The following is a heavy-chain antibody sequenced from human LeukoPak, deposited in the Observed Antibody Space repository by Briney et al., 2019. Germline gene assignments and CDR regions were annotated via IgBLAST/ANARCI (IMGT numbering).Heavy chain of an antibody. Sequence: ASVKVSCKVSGYTLTELSMHWVRQAPGKGLEWMGGFDPEDGETIYAQKFQGRATITTDESTSTAYMELSSLRSEDTAVYCCARDLMSGDYSDYYYMDVWGKGTTVTVSS. CDR3: ARDLMSGDYSDYYYMDV. CDR1: GYTLTELS. V-gene: IGHV1-24*01. CDR2: FDPEDGET. D-gene: IGHD4-17*01. J-gene: IGHJ6*03.